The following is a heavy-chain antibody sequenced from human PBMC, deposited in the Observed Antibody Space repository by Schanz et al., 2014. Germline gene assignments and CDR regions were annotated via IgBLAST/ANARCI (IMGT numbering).Heavy chain of an antibody. CDR1: GFTFISYD. D-gene: IGHD2-8*02. Sequence: VQLLESGGGLVQPGGSLRLSCVASGFTFISYDIHWVRQAPGKGLEWVSGISDNGISTYYADSVKGRFSISRDNSQNTLYLQMDSLRPEDTAVYFCAKDTGYCHGGACYCFEYWGLGILVTVSS. J-gene: IGHJ4*02. V-gene: IGHV3-NL1*01. CDR2: ISDNGIST. CDR3: AKDTGYCHGGACYCFEY.